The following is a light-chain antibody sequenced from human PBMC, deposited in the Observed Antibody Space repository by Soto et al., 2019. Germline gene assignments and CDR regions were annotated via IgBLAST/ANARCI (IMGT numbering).Light chain of an antibody. V-gene: IGKV3-15*01. CDR3: QQFYRWPVT. Sequence: EIMLTQSPATLSVSPGERVTFSCRASQTISNNLAWYQHRPGQAPRLLIPYASTGATGVPVRFSGSGSGAEFTLTINSLQSEDVEIYDCQQFYRWPVTFGGGTKVEIK. CDR1: QTISNN. CDR2: YAS. J-gene: IGKJ4*01.